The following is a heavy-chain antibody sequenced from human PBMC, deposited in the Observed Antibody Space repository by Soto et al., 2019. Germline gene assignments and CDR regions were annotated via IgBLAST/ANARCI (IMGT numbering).Heavy chain of an antibody. CDR1: GGTFSSYT. J-gene: IGHJ4*02. Sequence: QVQLVQSGAEVKKPGSSVKVSCKASGGTFSSYTISWVRQAPGQGLEWMGRIIPILGIADYAQKFQGRVTITADKSTRTAYTELSRLSSEDTSVYYCGTGGYFDWLPNRYYFDYCGQGNLVTVSS. V-gene: IGHV1-69*02. CDR3: GTGGYFDWLPNRYYFDY. D-gene: IGHD3-9*01. CDR2: IIPILGIA.